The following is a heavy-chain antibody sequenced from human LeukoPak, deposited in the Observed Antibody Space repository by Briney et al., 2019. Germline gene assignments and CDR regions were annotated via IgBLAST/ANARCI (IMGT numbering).Heavy chain of an antibody. V-gene: IGHV4-39*07. CDR3: ARVRSFWFDP. Sequence: SETLSLTCTVSGVSISSSNSYWGWIRQPPGNGLEWIGSIYYSGSTYYNPSLKSRVTISVDTSKNQFSLKLSSVTAADTAVYYCARVRSFWFDPWGQGTLVTVSS. D-gene: IGHD3-16*02. CDR2: IYYSGST. J-gene: IGHJ5*02. CDR1: GVSISSSNSY.